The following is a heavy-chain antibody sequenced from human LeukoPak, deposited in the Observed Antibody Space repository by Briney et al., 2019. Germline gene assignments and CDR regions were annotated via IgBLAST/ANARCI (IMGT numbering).Heavy chain of an antibody. D-gene: IGHD3-22*01. CDR2: INPNSGGT. V-gene: IGHV1-2*02. J-gene: IGHJ4*02. CDR3: ASPDSSGYYYDC. Sequence: ASVKVSCKASGYTFTGYYMHWVRQAPGQGLEWMGWINPNSGGTNYAQKFQGRVPMTRDTSISTAYMELSGLRSDDTAVYYCASPDSSGYYYDCWGQGTLVTVSS. CDR1: GYTFTGYY.